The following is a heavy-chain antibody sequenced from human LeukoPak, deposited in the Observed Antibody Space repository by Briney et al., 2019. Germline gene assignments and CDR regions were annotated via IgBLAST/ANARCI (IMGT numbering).Heavy chain of an antibody. CDR1: GFNFASYA. V-gene: IGHV3-23*01. CDR2: ISGSDATS. D-gene: IGHD2-2*01. Sequence: GGSLRLSCEVSGFNFASYAMNWVRQAPGKGLEWVSGISGSDATSCYRDSAKGRFTISRDNSKDTLYLHIKSLRAEDTAVYYCAKDISSNCYRGRGVDHWGQGTLVTVSS. J-gene: IGHJ4*02. CDR3: AKDISSNCYRGRGVDH.